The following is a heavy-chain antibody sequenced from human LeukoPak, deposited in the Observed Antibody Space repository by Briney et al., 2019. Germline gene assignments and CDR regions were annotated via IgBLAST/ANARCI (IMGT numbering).Heavy chain of an antibody. D-gene: IGHD1-26*01. CDR2: IIPIFGTA. Sequence: ASVKVSCKASGGTFSSYTISWVRQAPGQGLEWMGGIIPIFGTANYAQKLQGRVTMTTDTSTSTAYMELRSLRSDDTAVYYCARVRWELPYYYFDYWGQGTLVTVSS. CDR1: GGTFSSYT. J-gene: IGHJ4*02. V-gene: IGHV1-69*05. CDR3: ARVRWELPYYYFDY.